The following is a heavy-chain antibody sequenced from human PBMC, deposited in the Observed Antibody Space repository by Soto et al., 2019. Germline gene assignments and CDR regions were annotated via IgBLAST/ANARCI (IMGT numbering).Heavy chain of an antibody. D-gene: IGHD5-12*01. Sequence: QVQLQESGPGLVKPSGTLSLTCAVSGGSISSSNWWSWVRQPPGKGLEWIGEIYHSGSTNYNPSRKSRTPLSVDKFKHQFYLKLSSGTAATTAVYYCARAWDSGYDEQQHDAFYIWCQGTMVTVSS. CDR3: ARAWDSGYDEQQHDAFYI. CDR2: IYHSGST. J-gene: IGHJ3*02. V-gene: IGHV4-4*02. CDR1: GGSISSSNW.